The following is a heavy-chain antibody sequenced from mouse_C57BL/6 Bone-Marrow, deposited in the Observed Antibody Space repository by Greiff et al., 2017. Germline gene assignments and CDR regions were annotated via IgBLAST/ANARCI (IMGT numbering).Heavy chain of an antibody. V-gene: IGHV1-4*01. D-gene: IGHD1-1*01. CDR2: INPCSGYT. CDR1: GYTFPSYT. CDR3: ARWDYGSSMDY. J-gene: IGHJ2*01. Sequence: VQLQQSGAELARPGASVKMSCKASGYTFPSYTMHWVKQRPGQGLEWIGYINPCSGYTKYNQKFKDKATLTADKSSSTAYMQLSSLTSEDSAVYYCARWDYGSSMDYWGQGTTLTVSS.